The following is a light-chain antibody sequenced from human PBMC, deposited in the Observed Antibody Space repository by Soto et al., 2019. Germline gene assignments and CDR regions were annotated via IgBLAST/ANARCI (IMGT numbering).Light chain of an antibody. Sequence: EIVMTQSPAALSVSPGERATLSGRASQSVSSNLAWYQQKPGQAPRLLIYGASTRATGIPARFSGSGSGTDFTLTISSLQSEDFAVYYCQQYNNWPPLAFGGGTKVEIK. V-gene: IGKV3-15*01. CDR1: QSVSSN. CDR3: QQYNNWPPLA. CDR2: GAS. J-gene: IGKJ4*01.